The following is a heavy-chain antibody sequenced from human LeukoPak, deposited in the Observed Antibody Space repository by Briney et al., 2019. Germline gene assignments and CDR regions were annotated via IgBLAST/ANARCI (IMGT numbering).Heavy chain of an antibody. J-gene: IGHJ4*02. CDR3: ARVYYHDNSATIKYFDS. D-gene: IGHD3-22*01. Sequence: SQTLSLTCSLSGASISGGYYYCSWVRQHPGNGLEWIRHIYISGSTYYTASLQSRLTISVDTSKNQFSLKLSAVTAADTAVYYCARVYYHDNSATIKYFDSWGQGTLVAVSS. CDR2: IYISGST. V-gene: IGHV4-31*03. CDR1: GASISGGYYY.